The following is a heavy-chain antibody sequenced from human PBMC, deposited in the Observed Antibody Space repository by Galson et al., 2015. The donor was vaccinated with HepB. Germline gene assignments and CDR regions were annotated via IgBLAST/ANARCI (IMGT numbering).Heavy chain of an antibody. CDR1: GDSVSSNSAA. CDR3: ARDRSVYPYDRKPTRDAFDI. D-gene: IGHD3-22*01. CDR2: TYYRSKWYN. J-gene: IGHJ3*02. V-gene: IGHV6-1*01. Sequence: CAISGDSVSSNSAAWNWIRQSPPRGLEWLGRTYYRSKWYNDYAVSVKSRITINPDTSKNQFSLQLNSVTPEDTAVYYCARDRSVYPYDRKPTRDAFDIWGQGTMVTVSS.